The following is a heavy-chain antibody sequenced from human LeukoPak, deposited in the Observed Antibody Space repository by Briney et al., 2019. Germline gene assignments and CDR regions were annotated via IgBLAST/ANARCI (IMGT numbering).Heavy chain of an antibody. Sequence: PGRSLRLSCAASGFTFSNYAIHWVRQAPGKGLEWVSSISSSSSYIYYADSVKGRFTISRDNAKNSLYLQMNSLRAEDTAVYYCARDLQRYFDWLLGEGGYWGQGTLVTVSS. D-gene: IGHD3-9*01. CDR2: ISSSSSYI. J-gene: IGHJ4*02. V-gene: IGHV3-21*01. CDR3: ARDLQRYFDWLLGEGGY. CDR1: GFTFSNYA.